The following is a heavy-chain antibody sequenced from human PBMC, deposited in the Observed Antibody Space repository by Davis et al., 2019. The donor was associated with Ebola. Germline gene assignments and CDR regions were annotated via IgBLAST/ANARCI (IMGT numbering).Heavy chain of an antibody. V-gene: IGHV3-30*19. Sequence: SPNLSCAASGFTFSSYGLHWVRQAPGKGLEWVAVISYDGSNKYYADSVKGRFTISRDNSKNTLYLQMNSLRAEDTAVYYCARHFTPRGYSGYRVWGQGTLVTVSS. D-gene: IGHD5-12*01. J-gene: IGHJ4*02. CDR2: ISYDGSNK. CDR1: GFTFSSYG. CDR3: ARHFTPRGYSGYRV.